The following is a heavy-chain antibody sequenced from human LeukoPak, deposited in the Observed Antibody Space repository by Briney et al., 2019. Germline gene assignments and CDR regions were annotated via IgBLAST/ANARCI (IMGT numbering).Heavy chain of an antibody. CDR2: LYSGGST. CDR3: ARDHSLDY. V-gene: IGHV3-53*04. J-gene: IGHJ4*02. Sequence: GGSLRPSCAASGFTVTSNYMSWVRQAPGKGLEWVSVLYSGGSTFYADSVKGRFTISRHNSKNSVYLQMNSLRTEDTAVYYCARDHSLDYWGQGTLVTVSS. CDR1: GFTVTSNY. D-gene: IGHD6-13*01.